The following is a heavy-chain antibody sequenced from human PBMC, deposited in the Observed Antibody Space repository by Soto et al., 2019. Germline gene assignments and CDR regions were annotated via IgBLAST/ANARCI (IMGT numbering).Heavy chain of an antibody. CDR2: INHSGST. CDR1: GGSFSGYY. V-gene: IGHV4-34*01. CDR3: ARGRPYYDFWSGYTTYNWFDP. J-gene: IGHJ5*02. Sequence: SETLSLTCAVYGGSFSGYYWSWIRQPPGKGLEWIGEINHSGSTNYNPSLESRVTISVDTSKNQFSLKLSSVTAADTAVYYCARGRPYYDFWSGYTTYNWFDPWGQGTLVTVSS. D-gene: IGHD3-3*01.